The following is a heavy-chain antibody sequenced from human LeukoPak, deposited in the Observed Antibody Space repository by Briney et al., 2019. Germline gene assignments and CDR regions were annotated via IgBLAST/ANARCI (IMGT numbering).Heavy chain of an antibody. CDR1: GFTFSSYA. J-gene: IGHJ5*02. CDR2: ISGSGGST. D-gene: IGHD1-14*01. CDR3: GKNPGNNRNNWFDP. V-gene: IGHV3-23*01. Sequence: SGGSLRLSCAASGFTFSSYAMSWVRQAPGKGLEWVSAISGSGGSTYYADSVKGRFTSSRDNSKNTLYLQMNSLRAEDTAVYYVGKNPGNNRNNWFDPWAREPWSPSPQ.